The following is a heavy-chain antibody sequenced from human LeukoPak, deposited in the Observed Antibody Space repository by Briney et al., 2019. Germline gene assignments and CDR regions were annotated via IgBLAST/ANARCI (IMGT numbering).Heavy chain of an antibody. J-gene: IGHJ4*02. CDR1: GFTFSSYA. CDR2: ISGSGGST. CDR3: ARDRTDSSGYSDY. D-gene: IGHD3-22*01. Sequence: GGSLRLSCAASGFTFSSYAMSWVRQAPGKGLEWVSAISGSGGSTYYADSVKGRFTISRDNSKNTLYLQMNSLRAEDTAVYYCARDRTDSSGYSDYWGQGTLVTVSS. V-gene: IGHV3-23*01.